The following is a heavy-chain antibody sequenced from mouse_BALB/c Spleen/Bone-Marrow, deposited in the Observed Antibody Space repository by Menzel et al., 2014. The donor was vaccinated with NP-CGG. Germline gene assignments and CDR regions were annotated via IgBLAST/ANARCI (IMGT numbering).Heavy chain of an antibody. J-gene: IGHJ4*01. CDR2: IDPANGNT. CDR3: AREATYAMDY. CDR1: GFNIKDTY. Sequence: EVQGVESGAELVKPGASVKLSCTASGFNIKDTYMHWVKQRPEQGLEWIGRIDPANGNTKSDPKFQGKATITADTSSNTAYLQLSSLTSEDTAVYYWAREATYAMDYWGQGTSVTVSS. V-gene: IGHV14-3*02. D-gene: IGHD3-2*02.